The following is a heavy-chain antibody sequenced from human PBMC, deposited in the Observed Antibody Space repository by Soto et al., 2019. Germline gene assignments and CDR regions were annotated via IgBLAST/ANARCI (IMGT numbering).Heavy chain of an antibody. Sequence: GGSLRLSCAASGFTFSSYSMNWVRQAPGKGLEWVSYISSSSSTIYYADSVRDRFTISRDNAQNSLYLQMNSLRAEDTAVYYCAREAPLKQLVLDYYYGMDVWGQGTTVTVSS. J-gene: IGHJ6*02. D-gene: IGHD6-6*01. V-gene: IGHV3-48*04. CDR2: ISSSSSTI. CDR3: AREAPLKQLVLDYYYGMDV. CDR1: GFTFSSYS.